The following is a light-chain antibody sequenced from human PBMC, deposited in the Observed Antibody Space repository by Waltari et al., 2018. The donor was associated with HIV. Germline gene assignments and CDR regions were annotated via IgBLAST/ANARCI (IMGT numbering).Light chain of an antibody. Sequence: IQMSQSPSTPSASVGDRLTITCRAGQNISNHLAWYQQKPGKAPKLLVYKASSLESGVPSRFSGSGTGTEFSLTINSLQPDDLAIYFCQQFQTYRTFGQGTKVEI. J-gene: IGKJ1*01. V-gene: IGKV1-5*03. CDR1: QNISNH. CDR3: QQFQTYRT. CDR2: KAS.